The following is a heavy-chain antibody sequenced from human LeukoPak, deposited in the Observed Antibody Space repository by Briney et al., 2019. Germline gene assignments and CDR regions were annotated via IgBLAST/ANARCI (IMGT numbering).Heavy chain of an antibody. D-gene: IGHD5-18*01. Sequence: GGSLSLSCTTSGFTFSTYGMAWVRQAPGKGPEWVSSISGSGANTNYADSVKGRLTISRDSSNNTLYLHMDRLRVDDTAVYFCAKRGGYDYGSHFYHGGQGALVTVSA. CDR3: AKRGGYDYGSHFYH. CDR1: GFTFSTYG. J-gene: IGHJ4*02. CDR2: ISGSGANT. V-gene: IGHV3-23*01.